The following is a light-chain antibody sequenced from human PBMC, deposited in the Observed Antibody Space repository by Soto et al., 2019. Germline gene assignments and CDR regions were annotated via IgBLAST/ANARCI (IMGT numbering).Light chain of an antibody. CDR2: DVS. V-gene: IGLV2-11*01. CDR3: CSYAGNSLWV. CDR1: SSDVGGYNY. J-gene: IGLJ3*02. Sequence: QSVLTQPRSVSGSPGQSVTISCTGTSSDVGGYNYVSWYQQHPGKAPKLVIYDVSKRPSGVPDHFSGSKSGNTASLTISGLQAEDEADYYCCSYAGNSLWVFGGGTKLTVL.